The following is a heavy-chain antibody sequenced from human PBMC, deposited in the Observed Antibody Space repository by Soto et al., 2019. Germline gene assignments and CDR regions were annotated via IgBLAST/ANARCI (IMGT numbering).Heavy chain of an antibody. Sequence: PGGSLRLSCAASGFTVSSHYMSWVRQTPGKGLEWVSILYASDSTFYADSVEGRFTISRDNSKNTVYLQLNSLRAEDTAVYCCATTVTRLIAFDVWGQGTMVTVSS. V-gene: IGHV3-53*01. CDR3: ATTVTRLIAFDV. CDR2: LYASDST. CDR1: GFTVSSHY. D-gene: IGHD4-17*01. J-gene: IGHJ3*01.